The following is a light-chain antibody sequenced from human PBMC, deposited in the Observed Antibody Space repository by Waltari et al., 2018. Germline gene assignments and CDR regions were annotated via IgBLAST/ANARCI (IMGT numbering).Light chain of an antibody. J-gene: IGLJ3*02. Sequence: QTVVSQEPRLSVSPGGTVTITRAVSSGLVGSASDATWYQATPGQPPRTLVYKRIRRSSRVPDRFSGPILGNAAALTITGAQADDESDYYCSMYMGSGVWVFGGGTKLTVL. CDR3: SMYMGSGVWV. CDR1: SGLVGSASD. V-gene: IGLV8-61*01. CDR2: KRI.